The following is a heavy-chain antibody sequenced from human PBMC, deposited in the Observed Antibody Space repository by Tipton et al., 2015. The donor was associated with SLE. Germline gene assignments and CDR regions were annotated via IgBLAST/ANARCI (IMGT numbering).Heavy chain of an antibody. Sequence: TLSLTCTVSGGSISGYYWSWIRQPPGKGLEWIGYINYSGSTNYSPSLKSRVTISVDSSRNNFSLKLKSVTAADTAMYYCARGWDYDFWSGYADYWGQGTLVTVSS. J-gene: IGHJ4*02. CDR3: ARGWDYDFWSGYADY. CDR1: GGSISGYY. V-gene: IGHV4-59*12. CDR2: INYSGST. D-gene: IGHD3-3*01.